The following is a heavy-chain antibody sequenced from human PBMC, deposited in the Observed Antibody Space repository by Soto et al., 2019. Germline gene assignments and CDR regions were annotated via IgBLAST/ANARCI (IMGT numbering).Heavy chain of an antibody. V-gene: IGHV3-48*02. CDR1: GFTFSVYS. Sequence: EVQLVESGGDLVQREGSLRLSCGASGFTFSVYSMNWVRQAPGKGLEWFSYITSDTKTIKYADSVKGRFTISRDNAKNSVYLQMNSLRDEDTAVYYCARSVEGHFDYWGQGTVVTVSS. J-gene: IGHJ4*02. CDR2: ITSDTKTI. CDR3: ARSVEGHFDY. D-gene: IGHD6-19*01.